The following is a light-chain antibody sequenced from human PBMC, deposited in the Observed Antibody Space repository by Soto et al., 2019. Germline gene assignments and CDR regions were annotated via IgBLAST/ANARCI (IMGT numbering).Light chain of an antibody. CDR2: KAS. J-gene: IGKJ5*01. CDR1: QTISSW. Sequence: DIQMTHSPSTLSVSVLDIVTISCRASQTISSWLAWYQQKPGKAPKLLIYKASTLKSGVPSRFSGSGSGTEFTLTISSLQSEDFAVYYCQQYNYWPPLTFGQGTRLEIK. CDR3: QQYNYWPPLT. V-gene: IGKV1-5*03.